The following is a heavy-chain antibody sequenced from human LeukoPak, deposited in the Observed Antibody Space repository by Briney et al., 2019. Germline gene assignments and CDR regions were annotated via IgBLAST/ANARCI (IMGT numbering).Heavy chain of an antibody. J-gene: IGHJ4*02. Sequence: GASVKVSCKASGYTFTSYGISWVRQAPGQGLEWMGWISAYNGNTNYAQKLQGRVTMTTDTSTSTAYMELRSLRSDDTAVYYCAREDRVVVTAIGFDYWGQGTLVTVSS. CDR2: ISAYNGNT. D-gene: IGHD2-21*02. CDR3: AREDRVVVTAIGFDY. CDR1: GYTFTSYG. V-gene: IGHV1-18*01.